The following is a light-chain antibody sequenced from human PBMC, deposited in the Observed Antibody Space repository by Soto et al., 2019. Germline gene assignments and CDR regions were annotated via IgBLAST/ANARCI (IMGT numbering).Light chain of an antibody. Sequence: QSALTQPASVSGSPGQSITISCTGTSSDVGAYNYVSWYQQHPGKAPKLMIYEVSNRPSGVSDRFSGSRSGNTASLTISGLQAEDEDDYYCISCTSRSTWVFGGGTKLTVL. V-gene: IGLV2-14*01. CDR2: EVS. CDR1: SSDVGAYNY. CDR3: ISCTSRSTWV. J-gene: IGLJ3*02.